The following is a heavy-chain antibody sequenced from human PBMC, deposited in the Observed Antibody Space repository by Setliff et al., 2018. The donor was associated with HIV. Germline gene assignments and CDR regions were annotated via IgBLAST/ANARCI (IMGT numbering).Heavy chain of an antibody. V-gene: IGHV3-21*04. CDR1: GFTFSKFS. Sequence: GGSLRLSCAASGFTFSKFSMNWVRQAPGKGLEWVSSISSTSTYTYYADSLKGRLTISRDNPKNSVYVQMKSLRAEDTALYYCARGFYGLQDAFDIWGQGTMVTVSS. CDR2: ISSTSTYT. J-gene: IGHJ3*02. CDR3: ARGFYGLQDAFDI. D-gene: IGHD4-17*01.